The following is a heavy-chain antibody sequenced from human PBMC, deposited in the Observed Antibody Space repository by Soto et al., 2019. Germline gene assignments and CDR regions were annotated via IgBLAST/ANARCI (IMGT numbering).Heavy chain of an antibody. CDR1: GGTFSSYA. CDR2: IIPIFGTA. V-gene: IGHV1-69*12. J-gene: IGHJ6*02. D-gene: IGHD4-4*01. Sequence: QVQLVQSGAEVKKPGSSVKVSCKASGGTFSSYAISWVRQAPGQGLEWMGGIIPIFGTANYAQKFQGRVTITADESTSTAYMELSSLRSEDTVVYYCAGPSNYDPNYYCSCGMDVGGQGTTVTVSS. CDR3: AGPSNYDPNYYCSCGMDV.